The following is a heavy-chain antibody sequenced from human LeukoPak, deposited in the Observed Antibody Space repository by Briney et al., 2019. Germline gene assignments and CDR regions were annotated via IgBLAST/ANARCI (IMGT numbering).Heavy chain of an antibody. J-gene: IGHJ4*02. D-gene: IGHD1-26*01. CDR3: AKSNSESQTTVGN. CDR1: GFTFKTYG. Sequence: PGGSLRLSCAASGFTFKTYGMHWVRQAPGKGLEWVAVIWSDGTHKYYSDSVKGRFTISRDNSKNTLYLEMNSLRVEDTAVYYCAKSNSESQTTVGNWGQGTLVTVSS. CDR2: IWSDGTHK. V-gene: IGHV3-33*06.